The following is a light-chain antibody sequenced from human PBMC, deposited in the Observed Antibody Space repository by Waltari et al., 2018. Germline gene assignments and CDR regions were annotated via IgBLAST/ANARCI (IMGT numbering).Light chain of an antibody. CDR1: QSVPANY. V-gene: IGKV3-20*01. CDR2: GAS. CDR3: LQYGSSPQT. J-gene: IGKJ1*01. Sequence: EIVLTQSPDTLSLSPGERATLSCRASQSVPANYLAWYQQKPGQAPSLLISGASSRATGIPDRFSGSGSGTDFTLTISRLEPEDFAVYSCLQYGSSPQTFGQGTKVEVK.